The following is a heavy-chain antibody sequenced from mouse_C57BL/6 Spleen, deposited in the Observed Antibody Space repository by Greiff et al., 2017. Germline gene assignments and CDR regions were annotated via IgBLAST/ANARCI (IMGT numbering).Heavy chain of an antibody. CDR3: ARAYDGYDAGYFDV. Sequence: QVQLQQPGAELVMPGASVKLSCKASGYTFTSYWMHWVKQRPGQGLEWIGEIDPSDSYTNYNQKFKGKSTLTVDKSSSTAYMQLSSLTSEDSAVYYCARAYDGYDAGYFDVWGTGTTFTVSS. CDR1: GYTFTSYW. CDR2: IDPSDSYT. J-gene: IGHJ1*03. V-gene: IGHV1-69*01. D-gene: IGHD2-9*01.